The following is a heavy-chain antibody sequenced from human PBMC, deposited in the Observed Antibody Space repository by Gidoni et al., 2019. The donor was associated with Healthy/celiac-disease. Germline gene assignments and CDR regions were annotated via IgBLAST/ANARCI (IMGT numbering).Heavy chain of an antibody. CDR2: ISGSGGST. CDR3: AKPDSSGYRPGHYYYYGMDV. CDR1: GFTFSSYA. Sequence: EVQLLESGGGLVQPGGSLRLSCAASGFTFSSYAMSWVRQAPGKGLEWVSAISGSGGSTYYADSVKGRFTISRDNSKNTLYLQMNSLRAEDTAVYYCAKPDSSGYRPGHYYYYGMDVWGQGTTVTVSS. V-gene: IGHV3-23*01. D-gene: IGHD3-22*01. J-gene: IGHJ6*02.